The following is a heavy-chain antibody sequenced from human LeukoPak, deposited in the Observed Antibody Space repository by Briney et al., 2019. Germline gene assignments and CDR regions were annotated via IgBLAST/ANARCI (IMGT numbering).Heavy chain of an antibody. D-gene: IGHD2-15*01. CDR2: ISSSSSTI. CDR1: GFTFSSYS. V-gene: IGHV3-48*01. CDR3: ARWFWDIVEVVADHRYMDV. J-gene: IGHJ6*03. Sequence: QSGGSLRLSCAASGFTFSSYSMKWVRQAPGKGVGWGSYISSSSSTIYYADSVKGRFTISRDNAKNSLYLQMNSLRAEDTAVYYCARWFWDIVEVVADHRYMDVGGKGTTVTLPS.